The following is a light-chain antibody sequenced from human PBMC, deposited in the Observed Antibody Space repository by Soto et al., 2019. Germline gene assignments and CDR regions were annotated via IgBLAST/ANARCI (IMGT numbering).Light chain of an antibody. CDR3: CSYAGSTTHYV. CDR2: EVN. Sequence: QSLLTKPAAVSGSTGQSITISCTGTSSDVGYYNLVSWYQQHPGKAPKLIIYEVNKRPSGFSNRFSGSKSGNTASLTISGLQAEDEADYYCCSYAGSTTHYVFGTGTKVTVL. J-gene: IGLJ1*01. CDR1: SSDVGYYNL. V-gene: IGLV2-23*02.